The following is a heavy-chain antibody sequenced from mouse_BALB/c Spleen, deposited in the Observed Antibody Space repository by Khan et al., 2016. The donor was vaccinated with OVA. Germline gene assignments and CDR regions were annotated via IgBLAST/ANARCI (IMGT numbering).Heavy chain of an antibody. J-gene: IGHJ2*01. Sequence: QIQLVQSGPELVRPGVSVKISCKGSGYTFTDYSMHWVKQSLAKSLVWFGVISTDSVTTNYNQKFKGKATLTVDKSSSPAYMELARTTSEDSAIYYCAIRDYFDYWGQGTTLTVSS. V-gene: IGHV1S137*01. CDR2: ISTDSVTT. CDR3: AIRDYFDY. CDR1: GYTFTDYS.